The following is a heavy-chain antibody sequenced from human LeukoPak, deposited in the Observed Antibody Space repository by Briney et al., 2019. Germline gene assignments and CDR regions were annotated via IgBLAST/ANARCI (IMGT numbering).Heavy chain of an antibody. D-gene: IGHD3-22*01. CDR2: INHSGST. J-gene: IGHJ3*02. CDR1: GGSFSGYY. V-gene: IGHV4-34*01. CDR3: ARHMRHRSTYYYDSSGYGAFDI. Sequence: PSETLSLTCAVYGGSFSGYYWSWIRQPPGKGLEWIGEINHSGSTNYNPSLKSRVTISVDTSKNQFSLKLSSVTAADTAVYYCARHMRHRSTYYYDSSGYGAFDIWGQGTMVTVSS.